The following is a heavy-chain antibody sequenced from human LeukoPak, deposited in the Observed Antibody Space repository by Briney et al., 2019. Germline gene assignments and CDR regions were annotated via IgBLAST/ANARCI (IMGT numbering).Heavy chain of an antibody. CDR3: ARSSGNNSFDY. CDR1: AYSFTTFW. D-gene: IGHD5-24*01. Sequence: GESLKISCKASAYSFTTFWISWVRQMPGKGLEWMGRITPSDSYTNYSPSFRGHVTISADKSITTSYLQWTSLRASDTAMYYCARSSGNNSFDYWGQGTLVNVFS. V-gene: IGHV5-10-1*01. CDR2: ITPSDSYT. J-gene: IGHJ4*02.